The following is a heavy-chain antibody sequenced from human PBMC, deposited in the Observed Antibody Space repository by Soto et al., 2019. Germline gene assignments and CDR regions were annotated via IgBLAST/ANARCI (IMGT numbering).Heavy chain of an antibody. V-gene: IGHV1-69*13. CDR2: IIPIFGTA. CDR1: GGTFSICA. J-gene: IGHJ4*02. Sequence: GASVKVSCKASGGTFSICASSWVRQATGQGLEWMGGIIPIFGTANYAQKFQGRVTITADESTSTAYMELSSLRSEDTAVYYCARDGGVYDYSPFDYWGQGTLVTVSS. D-gene: IGHD4-4*01. CDR3: ARDGGVYDYSPFDY.